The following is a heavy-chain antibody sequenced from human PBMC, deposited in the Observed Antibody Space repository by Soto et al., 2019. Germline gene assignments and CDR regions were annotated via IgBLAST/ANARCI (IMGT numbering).Heavy chain of an antibody. CDR2: FDPEDGET. J-gene: IGHJ6*02. CDR3: ATQGRPMVRGVIGPLYYYGMDV. CDR1: GYTLTELS. D-gene: IGHD3-10*01. Sequence: ASVKVSCKVSGYTLTELSMHWVRQAPGKGLEWMGGFDPEDGETIYAQKFQGRVTMTEDTSTDTAYMELSSLRSEDTAVYYCATQGRPMVRGVIGPLYYYGMDVWGQGTTVTV. V-gene: IGHV1-24*01.